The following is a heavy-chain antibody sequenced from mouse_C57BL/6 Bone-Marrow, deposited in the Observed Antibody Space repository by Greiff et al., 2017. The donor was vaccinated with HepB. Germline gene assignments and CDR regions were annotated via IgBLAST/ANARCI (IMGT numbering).Heavy chain of an antibody. D-gene: IGHD1-1*01. J-gene: IGHJ3*01. CDR3: ARGYYYGSSPLAY. V-gene: IGHV5-17*01. Sequence: DVKLQESGGGLVKPGGSLKLSCAASGFTFSDYGMHWVRQAPEKGLEWVAYISSGSSTIYYADTVKGRFTISRDNAKNTLFLQMTSLRSEDTAMYYCARGYYYGSSPLAYWGQGTLVTVSA. CDR1: GFTFSDYG. CDR2: ISSGSSTI.